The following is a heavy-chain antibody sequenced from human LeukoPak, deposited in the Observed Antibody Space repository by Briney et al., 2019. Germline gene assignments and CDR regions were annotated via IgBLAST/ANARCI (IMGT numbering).Heavy chain of an antibody. D-gene: IGHD3-16*01. V-gene: IGHV1-2*02. CDR1: GYMFTGYH. J-gene: IGHJ4*02. CDR3: AKEGGGFDY. CDR2: ISLNSGGT. Sequence: GASVKVSCKASGYMFTGYHMHWVRQAPGQGLEWMGWISLNSGGTSYAQTFEGRVTMTRDTSISTAYMELSRLRSADTAVYYCAKEGGGFDYWGRGTLVTVSS.